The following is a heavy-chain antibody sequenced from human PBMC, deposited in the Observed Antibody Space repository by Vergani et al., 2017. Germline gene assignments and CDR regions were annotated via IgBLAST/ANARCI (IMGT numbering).Heavy chain of an antibody. D-gene: IGHD3-10*01. CDR1: GFTFSACP. Sequence: EAQLLQSGGGVIQPGGSVRLSCAASGFTFSACPMTWVRQAPGKGLEWVSGISGSGVSAYYTDSVKGRFTISRDNSKNMLFLQMNNLRTEDTAIYYCAKQYFVSGNYLFDYWGQGTLVTVSS. CDR3: AKQYFVSGNYLFDY. V-gene: IGHV3-23*01. CDR2: ISGSGVSA. J-gene: IGHJ4*02.